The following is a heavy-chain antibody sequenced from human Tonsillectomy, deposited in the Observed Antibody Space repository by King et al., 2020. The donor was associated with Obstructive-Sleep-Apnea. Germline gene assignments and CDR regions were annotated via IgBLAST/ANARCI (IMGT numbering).Heavy chain of an antibody. Sequence: VQLVESGGGVVQPGRSLRLHCAASGFTFSSYAMHWVRQAPGKGLEWVAVISYDGSDKYYADSVKGRFTISRDNSKSTLYLQMNSLRAEDTAVYYCARDDVVGPAATFYYYGMDAWGQGTTVTVS. J-gene: IGHJ6*02. V-gene: IGHV3-30*04. D-gene: IGHD2-15*01. CDR1: GFTFSSYA. CDR2: ISYDGSDK. CDR3: ARDDVVGPAATFYYYGMDA.